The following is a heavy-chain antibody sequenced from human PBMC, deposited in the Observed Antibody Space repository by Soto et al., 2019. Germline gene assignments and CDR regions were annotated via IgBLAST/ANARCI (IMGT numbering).Heavy chain of an antibody. CDR2: IKFDGSVK. D-gene: IGHD2-21*01. CDR1: GFTFSDYW. CDR3: AXAGEDVCGIFWYSPRNHYFVS. V-gene: IGHV3-7*03. Sequence: GGYPRLSCAASGFTFSDYWMSWVRQAPGKGPEWVANIKFDGSVKQYVDSVRGRFTISRDNSRNSLFLQMNSLRAGDTAVYYFAXAGEDVCGIFWYSPRNHYFVSWCQGILVSVS. J-gene: IGHJ4*02.